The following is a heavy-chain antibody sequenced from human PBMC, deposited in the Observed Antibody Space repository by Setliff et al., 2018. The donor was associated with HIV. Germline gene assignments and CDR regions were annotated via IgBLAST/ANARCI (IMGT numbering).Heavy chain of an antibody. CDR2: ILNGVNT. CDR1: GGSITSGHYY. CDR3: ARPHSGRGGGAWFDP. D-gene: IGHD6-19*01. Sequence: LSLTCTVSGGSITSGHYYWAWIRQPPGKGLEWIGNILNGVNTYYNPSLESRVTISVDMSKNQFSLKLSSVTAADTAVYHCARPHSGRGGGAWFDPWGQGTLVTVSS. V-gene: IGHV4-39*01. J-gene: IGHJ5*02.